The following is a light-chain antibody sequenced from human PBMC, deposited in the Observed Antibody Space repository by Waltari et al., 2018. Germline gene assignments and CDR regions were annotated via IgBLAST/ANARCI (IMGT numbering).Light chain of an antibody. CDR3: QQYNSYPLT. CDR1: QDISNY. V-gene: IGKV1-16*01. J-gene: IGKJ4*01. Sequence: DIRMTQSPSSLSASVGDRVTITCRARQDISNYLAWFQQKPGQAPKSLMYTASSLQSGVPSRFSGSGSGTDFTLTISSLQPEDFATYYCQQYNSYPLTFGGGTKVDIK. CDR2: TAS.